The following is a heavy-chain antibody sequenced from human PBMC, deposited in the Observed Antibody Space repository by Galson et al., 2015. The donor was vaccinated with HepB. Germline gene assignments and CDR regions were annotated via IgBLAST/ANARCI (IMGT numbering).Heavy chain of an antibody. J-gene: IGHJ6*02. Sequence: SVKVSCRASGGTFSSYAISWVRQAPGQGLEWMGRIIPILGIANYAQKFQGRVTITADKSTSTAYMELSSLRSDDTAVYYCARVPLYFCSGGSCYSRYYGMDVWGQGTTVTVSS. D-gene: IGHD2-15*01. V-gene: IGHV1-69*04. CDR1: GGTFSSYA. CDR3: ARVPLYFCSGGSCYSRYYGMDV. CDR2: IIPILGIA.